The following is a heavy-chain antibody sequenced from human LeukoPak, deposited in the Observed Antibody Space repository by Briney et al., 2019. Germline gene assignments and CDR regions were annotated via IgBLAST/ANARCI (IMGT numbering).Heavy chain of an antibody. CDR1: GGSFSGYY. V-gene: IGHV4-34*09. J-gene: IGHJ4*02. CDR2: INHSGST. D-gene: IGHD2-15*01. CDR3: ARISQSSGGFYY. Sequence: SETLSLTCAVYGGSFSGYYWSWIRQPPGKRLEWIGEINHSGSTNYNPSLKSRVSISVDTSKSQFSLKLSSVTAADTAVYYCARISQSSGGFYYWGQGTLVTVSS.